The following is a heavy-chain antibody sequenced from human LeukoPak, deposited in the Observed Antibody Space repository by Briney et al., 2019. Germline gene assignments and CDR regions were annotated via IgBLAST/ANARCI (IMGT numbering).Heavy chain of an antibody. CDR2: IYYTGST. J-gene: IGHJ5*02. Sequence: SETLSLTCAVYGGSFSGYYWSWIRQPPGKGLEWIGYIYYTGSTSYNPSLKSRVTMSLDASKNQFSLELNSVTPADTAVYYCARGGNYWPQWWFDPWGRGTLVSVFS. CDR1: GGSFSGYY. V-gene: IGHV4-34*11. D-gene: IGHD1-26*01. CDR3: ARGGNYWPQWWFDP.